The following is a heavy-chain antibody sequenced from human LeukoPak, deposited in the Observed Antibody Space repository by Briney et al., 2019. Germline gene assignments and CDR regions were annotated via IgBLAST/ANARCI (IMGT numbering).Heavy chain of an antibody. J-gene: IGHJ4*02. CDR2: ISSSSSYI. V-gene: IGHV3-21*01. CDR3: ARLGLAAADDY. Sequence: PGGSLRLSCVASGFAVGSNYMSWVRQAPGKGLEWVSSISSSSSYIYYADSVKGRFTISRDNAKNSLYLQMNSLRAEDTAVYYCARLGLAAADDYWGQGTLVTVSS. CDR1: GFAVGSNY. D-gene: IGHD6-13*01.